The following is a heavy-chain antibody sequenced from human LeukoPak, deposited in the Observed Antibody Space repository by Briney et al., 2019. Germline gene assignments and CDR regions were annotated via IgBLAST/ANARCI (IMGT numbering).Heavy chain of an antibody. V-gene: IGHV4-61*02. CDR2: IYISGST. Sequence: SETLSLTCTVSGGSFSSGDYYWSWIRQPAGKGLEWIGRIYISGSTNYSPSLKSRVTMSVDTSKSQFSLRLTSVTAADTAVYYCARDLYGEEFDYWGQGTLVTASS. D-gene: IGHD2-8*01. CDR3: ARDLYGEEFDY. J-gene: IGHJ4*02. CDR1: GGSFSSGDYY.